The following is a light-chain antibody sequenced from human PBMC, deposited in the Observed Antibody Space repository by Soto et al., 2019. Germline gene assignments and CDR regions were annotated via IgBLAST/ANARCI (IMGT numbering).Light chain of an antibody. CDR3: CSDAGSSTLV. CDR2: EVS. Sequence: QSVLTQPASVSGSPGQSITISCTGTSSDVGSYNLVSWYQQHPGKAPKLMIYEVSKRPSGVANRFAGSKSGNTASLTISGLQAEDAADYYCCSDAGSSTLVFGGGTKLTVL. V-gene: IGLV2-23*02. CDR1: SSDVGSYNL. J-gene: IGLJ2*01.